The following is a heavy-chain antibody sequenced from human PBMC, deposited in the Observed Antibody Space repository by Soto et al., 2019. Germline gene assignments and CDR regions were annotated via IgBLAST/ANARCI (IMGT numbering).Heavy chain of an antibody. CDR3: AKDFSGGFDP. Sequence: SLRLSCAASGFTFSSYGMHWVRQAPGKGLEWVAVISYDGSNKYYADSVKGRFTISRDNSKNTLYLQMNSLRAEDTAVYYCAKDFSGGFDPWGQGTLVTVSS. D-gene: IGHD1-26*01. CDR2: ISYDGSNK. CDR1: GFTFSSYG. J-gene: IGHJ5*02. V-gene: IGHV3-30*18.